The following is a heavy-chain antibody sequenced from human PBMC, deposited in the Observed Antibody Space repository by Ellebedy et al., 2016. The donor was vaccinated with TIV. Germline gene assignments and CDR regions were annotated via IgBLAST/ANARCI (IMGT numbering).Heavy chain of an antibody. D-gene: IGHD5-12*01. J-gene: IGHJ4*02. CDR3: AGTRRGYSGYDF. Sequence: SVKVSXXASGGTFSSYAISWVRQAPGQGLEWMGGIIPIFGTANYAQKFQGRVTITADKSTSTAYMELSSLRSEDTAVYYCAGTRRGYSGYDFWGQGTLVTVSS. CDR2: IIPIFGTA. CDR1: GGTFSSYA. V-gene: IGHV1-69*06.